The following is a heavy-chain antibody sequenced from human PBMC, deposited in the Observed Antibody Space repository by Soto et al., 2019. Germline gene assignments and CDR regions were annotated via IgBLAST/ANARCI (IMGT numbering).Heavy chain of an antibody. Sequence: EVQLVESGGGLVQPGGSLRLSCAASGFTFSSYEMNWVRQAPGKGLEWVSYISSSGSTIYYADSVKGRFTISRDNAKNSLYLQMNSLRAEDTAVYYCATRLWFGELYWSVGFDYWGQGTLVTVSS. CDR3: ATRLWFGELYWSVGFDY. J-gene: IGHJ4*02. D-gene: IGHD3-10*01. CDR1: GFTFSSYE. CDR2: ISSSGSTI. V-gene: IGHV3-48*03.